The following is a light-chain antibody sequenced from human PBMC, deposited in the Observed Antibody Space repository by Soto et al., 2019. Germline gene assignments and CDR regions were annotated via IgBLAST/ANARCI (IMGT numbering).Light chain of an antibody. J-gene: IGLJ1*01. Sequence: QSALTQPRSVSGSPXQSVTISCTGTSSDVGGYNYVSWYQQHPGKAPKLMIYDVSKRPSGVPDRFSGSKSGNTASLTISGLQAEDEADYYCCSYAGSYTPFGTGTKVTVL. CDR2: DVS. CDR1: SSDVGGYNY. CDR3: CSYAGSYTP. V-gene: IGLV2-11*01.